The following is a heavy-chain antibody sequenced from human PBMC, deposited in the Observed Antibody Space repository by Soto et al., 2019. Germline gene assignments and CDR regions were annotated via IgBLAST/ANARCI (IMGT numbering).Heavy chain of an antibody. V-gene: IGHV1-3*01. CDR2: INAGNGNT. CDR1: GYTCTSYA. J-gene: IGHJ4*02. CDR3: ARGPGGPDGPGDY. Sequence: QVQLVQSGAEVKKPGASVKVSCKASGYTCTSYAMHWVRQAPGQRHEWMGWINAGNGNTKYSQKFQGRVTITRDTSASSVYMELSSLRSEDKAVYYCARGPGGPDGPGDYWGQGTLVTVSS. D-gene: IGHD2-15*01.